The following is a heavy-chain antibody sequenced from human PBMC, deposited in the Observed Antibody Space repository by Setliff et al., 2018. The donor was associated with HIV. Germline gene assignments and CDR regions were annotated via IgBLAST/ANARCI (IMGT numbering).Heavy chain of an antibody. CDR2: IYHSGST. CDR1: GGSISSSNW. V-gene: IGHV4-4*02. J-gene: IGHJ4*02. D-gene: IGHD5-12*01. Sequence: PSETLSLTCAVSGGSISSSNWWSWVRQPPGKGLEWIGEIYHSGSTNYNPSLKSRVTISLDRSKTQFSLKLSSVTAADTAVYYWSRSPLYSGYEGYYFDYWGQGTLVTVSS. CDR3: SRSPLYSGYEGYYFDY.